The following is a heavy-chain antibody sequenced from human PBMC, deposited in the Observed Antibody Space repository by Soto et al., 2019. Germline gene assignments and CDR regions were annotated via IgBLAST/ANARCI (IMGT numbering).Heavy chain of an antibody. V-gene: IGHV5-51*01. Sequence: PGESLKISCKGSGYSFTSYWIGWVRQMPGKGLDCMGIIYPCDSDTRYSPSFQGQVTISADKSISTAYLQWSSLKASDTAMYYCARLSDSYDFGYYYYYGMDVWGQGTTVTVSS. CDR3: ARLSDSYDFGYYYYYGMDV. CDR2: IYPCDSDT. J-gene: IGHJ6*02. D-gene: IGHD3-3*01. CDR1: GYSFTSYW.